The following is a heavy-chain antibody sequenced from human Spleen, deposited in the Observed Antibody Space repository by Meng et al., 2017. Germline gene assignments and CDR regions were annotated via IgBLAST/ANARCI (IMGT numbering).Heavy chain of an antibody. CDR2: TYSRFKLDP. CDR1: GDNFSTQGTT. Sequence: VQLQQSGPGLGKPSQTLMLTCDISGDNFSTQGTTWNWHRQSPSKSLDGLGRTYSRFKLDPDSEVSLESRITIHPDTSKNQFSLQLDLVTPQDTAVYFCARGVAETCLDFWGQGTLVTVSS. V-gene: IGHV6-1*01. J-gene: IGHJ4*02. D-gene: IGHD2/OR15-2a*01. CDR3: ARGVAETCLDF.